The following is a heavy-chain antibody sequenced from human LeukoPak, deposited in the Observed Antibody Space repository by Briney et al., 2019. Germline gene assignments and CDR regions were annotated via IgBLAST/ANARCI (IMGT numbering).Heavy chain of an antibody. J-gene: IGHJ3*02. D-gene: IGHD3-22*01. V-gene: IGHV3-20*04. CDR3: AREGVGYYGSSGPCDSFDI. CDR2: INWNGGST. CDR1: GFSFSTYS. Sequence: PGGSLRLSCAASGFSFSTYSMSWVRQAPGKGLEWVSGINWNGGSTGYADSVKGRFTISRDNAKNSLYLQMSSLRAEDTALYYCAREGVGYYGSSGPCDSFDIWGQGTMVTVSS.